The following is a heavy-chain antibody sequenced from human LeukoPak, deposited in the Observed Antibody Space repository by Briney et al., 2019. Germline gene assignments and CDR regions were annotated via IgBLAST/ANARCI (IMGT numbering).Heavy chain of an antibody. J-gene: IGHJ6*04. Sequence: GGSLRLSCAASGFTFSSNWMHWVRQAPGKGLVWVSRINSDGSSADYADSVKGRFTISRDNAKNSLYLQMNSLRAEDTAVYYCARPGVDTAMVYYYYYGMDVWGKGTTVTVSS. V-gene: IGHV3-74*01. CDR1: GFTFSSNW. CDR2: INSDGSSA. CDR3: ARPGVDTAMVYYYYYGMDV. D-gene: IGHD5-18*01.